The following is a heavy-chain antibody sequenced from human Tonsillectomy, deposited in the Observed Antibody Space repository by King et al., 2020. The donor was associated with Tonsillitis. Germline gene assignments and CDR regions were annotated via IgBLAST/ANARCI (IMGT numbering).Heavy chain of an antibody. V-gene: IGHV4-31*03. J-gene: IGHJ4*02. Sequence: VQLQEAGPGLVKPSQTLSLTCTVSVGSISRGDYSLNLIRQHPGKSRECIWYIYYSGSTSYNPSLMSRVTISVETSKNQFSLKLTSVTVADTAVYYCARLLFRSGSFYYFDYWGQGTLVTVSS. CDR1: VGSISRGDYS. CDR2: IYYSGST. D-gene: IGHD2-21*01. CDR3: ARLLFRSGSFYYFDY.